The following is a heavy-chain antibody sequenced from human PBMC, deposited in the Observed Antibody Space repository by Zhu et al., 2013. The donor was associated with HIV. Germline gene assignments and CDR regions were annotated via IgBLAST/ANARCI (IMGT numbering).Heavy chain of an antibody. J-gene: IGHJ4*02. CDR1: GYTFTGYY. D-gene: IGHD3-22*01. CDR2: INPNSGGT. Sequence: QVQLVQSGAEVKKPGASVKVSCKASGYTFTGYYMHWVRQAPGQGLEWMGWINPNSGGTNYAQKFQGRVTMTRDTSISTAYMEVSRLRSDDTAVYYCARGAGYDSSGYYNDYWGQGTLVTVSS. V-gene: IGHV1-2*02. CDR3: ARGAGYDSSGYYNDY.